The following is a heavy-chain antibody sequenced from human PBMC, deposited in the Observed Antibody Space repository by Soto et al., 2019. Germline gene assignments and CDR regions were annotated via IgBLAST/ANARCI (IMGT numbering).Heavy chain of an antibody. CDR1: GGSISSYY. J-gene: IGHJ4*02. CDR3: ARARTSSAVDFDY. CDR2: IYYTGNT. V-gene: IGHV4-59*01. Sequence: SETLSLTCTVSGGSISSYYWSWIRQPPGKGLEWIGYIYYTGNTNYNPSLKSRVTISVDTSKNQFSLKLTSLTAADTAVYYCARARTSSAVDFDYWGQGTMVTVSA. D-gene: IGHD6-19*01.